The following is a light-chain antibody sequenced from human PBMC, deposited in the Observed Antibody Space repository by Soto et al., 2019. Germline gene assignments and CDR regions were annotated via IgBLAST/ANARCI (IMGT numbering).Light chain of an antibody. J-gene: IGLJ2*01. Sequence: QSVLTQPPSASGTPGQRVTISCSGSSSNIGSNYVYWYQQLPGTAPKLLIDRNNQRPSGVPDRFSGSKSGTSASLAISGLRSEYEADYYCAAWDDSLSGRVVFGGGTKLTVL. V-gene: IGLV1-47*01. CDR2: RNN. CDR3: AAWDDSLSGRVV. CDR1: SSNIGSNY.